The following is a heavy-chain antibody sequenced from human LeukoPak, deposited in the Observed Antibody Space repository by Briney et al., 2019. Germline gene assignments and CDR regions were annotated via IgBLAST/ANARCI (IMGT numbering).Heavy chain of an antibody. V-gene: IGHV1-69*04. J-gene: IGHJ5*02. CDR1: GGTFSSYA. D-gene: IGHD3-22*01. Sequence: SVKVSCRASGGTFSSYAISWVRQAPGQGLEWMGRIIPILGIANYAQKFQGRVTITADKSTSTAYMELSSLRSEDTAVYYCARVTSQYYYDSSGYEINWFDPWGQGTLVTVSS. CDR2: IIPILGIA. CDR3: ARVTSQYYYDSSGYEINWFDP.